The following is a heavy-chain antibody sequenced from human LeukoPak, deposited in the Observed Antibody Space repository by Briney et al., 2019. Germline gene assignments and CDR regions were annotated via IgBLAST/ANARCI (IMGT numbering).Heavy chain of an antibody. V-gene: IGHV1-2*02. D-gene: IGHD3-9*01. CDR2: INPNSGGT. CDR1: GYTFTGYY. CDR3: ARVPYDILTGYSSWFDP. Sequence: ASVKVSCKASGYTFTGYYMHWVRQAPGQGLEWMGWINPNSGGTNYAQKFQGRVTMTRDTSISTAYMELRSLRSDDTAVYYCARVPYDILTGYSSWFDPWGQGTLVTVSS. J-gene: IGHJ5*02.